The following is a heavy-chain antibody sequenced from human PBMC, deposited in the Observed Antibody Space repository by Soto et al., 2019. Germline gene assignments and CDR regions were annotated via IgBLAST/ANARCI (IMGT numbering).Heavy chain of an antibody. CDR3: ARADAYDYIWGSYRIFDAFDI. CDR2: IYYSGST. CDR1: GGSISSYY. J-gene: IGHJ3*02. D-gene: IGHD3-16*02. Sequence: PSETLSLTCTVSGGSISSYYWSWIRQPPEKGLEWIRYIYYSGSTNYNPSLKSRVTISVDTSKNQFSLKLRSVTAADTAVYYCARADAYDYIWGSYRIFDAFDIWGQGTMVTVSS. V-gene: IGHV4-59*01.